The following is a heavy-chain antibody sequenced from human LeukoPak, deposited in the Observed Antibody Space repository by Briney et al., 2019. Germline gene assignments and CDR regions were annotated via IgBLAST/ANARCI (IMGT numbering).Heavy chain of an antibody. CDR3: AKDASIAAAVDY. CDR2: ISDSGGNT. D-gene: IGHD6-13*01. Sequence: HSGGSLRLSCAASGFTFNSYAMSWVRQAPWERLQWVSGISDSGGNTYYADSVKGRFTISRDNSKNTLYLQMNSLRAEDTAVYYCAKDASIAAAVDYWGQGTLVTVSS. J-gene: IGHJ4*02. CDR1: GFTFNSYA. V-gene: IGHV3-23*01.